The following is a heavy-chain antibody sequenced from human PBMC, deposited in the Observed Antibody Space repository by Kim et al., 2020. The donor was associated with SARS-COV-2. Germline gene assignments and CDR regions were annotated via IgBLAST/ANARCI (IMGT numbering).Heavy chain of an antibody. D-gene: IGHD2-15*01. CDR3: AKRSKGGSLHFDY. CDR2: ISGSGGST. Sequence: GGSLRLSCAASGFTFSSYAMSWVRQAPGKGLEWVSAISGSGGSTYYADSVKGRFTISRYNSKNTLYLQMNSLRAEDTAVYYCAKRSKGGSLHFDYWGQGTLVTVSS. J-gene: IGHJ4*02. V-gene: IGHV3-23*01. CDR1: GFTFSSYA.